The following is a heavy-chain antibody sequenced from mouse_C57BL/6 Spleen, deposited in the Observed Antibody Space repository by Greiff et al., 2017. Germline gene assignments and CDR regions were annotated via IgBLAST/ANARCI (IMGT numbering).Heavy chain of an antibody. V-gene: IGHV5-9-1*02. Sequence: EVKLVESGAGLVKPGGSLKLSCAASGFTFSSYAMSWVRQTPEKRLEWVAYISSGGDYIYYADTVKGRSTISRDNARNTLYLQMSSLKSEDTAMYYCTRDHYYGSRYYAMDYWGQGTSVTVSS. D-gene: IGHD1-1*01. J-gene: IGHJ4*01. CDR3: TRDHYYGSRYYAMDY. CDR2: ISSGGDYI. CDR1: GFTFSSYA.